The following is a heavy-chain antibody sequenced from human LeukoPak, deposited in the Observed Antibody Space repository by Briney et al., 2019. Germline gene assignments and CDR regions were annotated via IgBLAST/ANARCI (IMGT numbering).Heavy chain of an antibody. V-gene: IGHV3-23*01. D-gene: IGHD4-11*01. CDR2: ISGSGGST. CDR3: ASVLTTVISGVVDY. Sequence: PGGSLRLSCAASGFTFSSYSMNWVRQAPGKGPEWVSGISGSGGSTYYADSVKGRFTISRDNSKNTLYLQMNSLRAEDTAVYYCASVLTTVISGVVDYWGQGTLVTVSS. J-gene: IGHJ4*02. CDR1: GFTFSSYS.